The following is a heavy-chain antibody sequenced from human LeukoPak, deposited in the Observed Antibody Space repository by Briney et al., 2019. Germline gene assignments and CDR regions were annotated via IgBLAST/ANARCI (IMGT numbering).Heavy chain of an antibody. V-gene: IGHV3-23*01. CDR1: GFTFGSYA. J-gene: IGHJ4*02. CDR2: ISGSGGST. Sequence: GGSLRLSCAASGFTFGSYAMSWVRQAPGKGLEWVSAISGSGGSTYYADSVKGRFTISRDNSKNTLYLQMNSLRAEDTAVYYCAKAKDSSGYNDYWGQGTLVTVSS. CDR3: AKAKDSSGYNDY. D-gene: IGHD3-22*01.